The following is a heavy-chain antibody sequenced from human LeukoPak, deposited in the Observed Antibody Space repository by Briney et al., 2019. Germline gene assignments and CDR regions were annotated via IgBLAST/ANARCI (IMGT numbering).Heavy chain of an antibody. CDR2: VRNDGFDT. Sequence: PGTSLRLSCVTSGLTFTNHGFHWLRQSAGRGLEWVAFVRNDGFDTYHSNSVKGRFSISRDDSKNTVYLQMNSLRAEDTAVYYCARAHRGSSWNPFDYWGQGTLVTVSS. V-gene: IGHV3-33*01. D-gene: IGHD6-13*01. CDR1: GLTFTNHG. J-gene: IGHJ4*02. CDR3: ARAHRGSSWNPFDY.